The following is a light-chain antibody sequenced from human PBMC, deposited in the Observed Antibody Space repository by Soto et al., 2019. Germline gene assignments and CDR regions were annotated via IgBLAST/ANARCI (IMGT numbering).Light chain of an antibody. CDR3: SSYGGNTNVI. Sequence: QSALTQPPSASGSPGQSVTISCTGTSSDVGGYNFVSCYLQHPGKAPKLMIYEVNKRPSGVPDRFSGSKSGNTASLTVSGLQAVDEADYFCSSYGGNTNVIFGGGTKVTVL. V-gene: IGLV2-8*01. CDR1: SSDVGGYNF. CDR2: EVN. J-gene: IGLJ2*01.